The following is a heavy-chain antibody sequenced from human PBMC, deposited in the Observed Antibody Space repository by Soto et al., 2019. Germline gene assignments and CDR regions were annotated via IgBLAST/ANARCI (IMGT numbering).Heavy chain of an antibody. Sequence: ASVKDSCKASGYTFTSYYMHWVRQPPGQGLEWMGIINPSGGSTSYAQKFQGRVTMTRDTSTSTVYMELSSLRSDDTAVYYCARDYYDNSGYYYAAPYNWFDPWGQGTLVTVSS. D-gene: IGHD3-22*01. CDR3: ARDYYDNSGYYYAAPYNWFDP. J-gene: IGHJ5*02. CDR1: GYTFTSYY. CDR2: INPSGGST. V-gene: IGHV1-46*01.